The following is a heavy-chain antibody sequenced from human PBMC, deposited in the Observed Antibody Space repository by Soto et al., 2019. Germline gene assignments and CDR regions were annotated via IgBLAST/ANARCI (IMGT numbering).Heavy chain of an antibody. CDR3: ARGMTTVTTIDY. CDR2: MYNTGST. Sequence: PSETLSLTCTVSGGSISRYYWSWIRQPPGKGLEWIGYMYNTGSTVYNPSFKSRVTISVDTSKNQFSLKLSSVTAADTAVYYCARGMTTVTTIDYWGQGTLVTVSS. D-gene: IGHD4-4*01. V-gene: IGHV4-59*12. J-gene: IGHJ4*02. CDR1: GGSISRYY.